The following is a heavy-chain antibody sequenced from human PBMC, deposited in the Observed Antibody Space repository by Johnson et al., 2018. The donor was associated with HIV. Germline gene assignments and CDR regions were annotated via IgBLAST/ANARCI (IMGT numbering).Heavy chain of an antibody. Sequence: HVQLVESGGGVVQPGGSLRLSCAASGFTFSSYGMHWVRQAPGKGLEWVAFIRYDGSNKYYADSVKGRFTISRDNSKNSLYLQMNSLRAEDTALYYCAKPITGMVLLPGDAFDIWGQGTMVTVSS. CDR1: GFTFSSYG. CDR2: IRYDGSNK. CDR3: AKPITGMVLLPGDAFDI. V-gene: IGHV3-30*02. D-gene: IGHD3-16*01. J-gene: IGHJ3*02.